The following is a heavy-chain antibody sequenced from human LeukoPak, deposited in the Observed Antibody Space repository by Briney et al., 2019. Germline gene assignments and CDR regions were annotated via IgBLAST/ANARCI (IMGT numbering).Heavy chain of an antibody. Sequence: SETLSLTCTVSGDFISSSNYYWGWIRQPPGKGLEGIGSIYYSGSTYYNPSLKTRVTISVDTSKNQFSLNLSSVTAADTAVYYCARSIPSTTDSWFDPWGQGTLVIVSS. D-gene: IGHD1-1*01. CDR3: ARSIPSTTDSWFDP. V-gene: IGHV4-39*07. CDR2: IYYSGST. J-gene: IGHJ5*02. CDR1: GDFISSSNYY.